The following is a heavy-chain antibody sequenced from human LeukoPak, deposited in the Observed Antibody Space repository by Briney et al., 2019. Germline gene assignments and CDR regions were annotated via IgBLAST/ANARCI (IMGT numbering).Heavy chain of an antibody. V-gene: IGHV4-59*08. J-gene: IGHJ4*02. CDR1: GGSISSYY. D-gene: IGHD2-15*01. CDR3: ARSYCRGGSSYLFDS. Sequence: PSETLSLICTVSGGSISSYYWSWIRQPPGKGLEWIGYIYYTGSTNYNPSLKSRVTISVDTSKNQFSLKLSSVTAADTAVYSCARSYCRGGSSYLFDSWGQGTLVTVSS. CDR2: IYYTGST.